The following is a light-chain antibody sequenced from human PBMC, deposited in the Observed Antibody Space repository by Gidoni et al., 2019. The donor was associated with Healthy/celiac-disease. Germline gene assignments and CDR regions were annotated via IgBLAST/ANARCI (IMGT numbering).Light chain of an antibody. CDR2: DAS. J-gene: IGKJ2*03. CDR3: QQRSNWPPEG. Sequence: EIVLTQSPATLSLSPGERATLSCRASQSVSSYLAWYQQKPGQAPRLLIYDASNRATGIPARFSGSGSGTDFTLTISSLEPEDFAVYYCQQRSNWPPEGFXXXTKLEIK. V-gene: IGKV3-11*01. CDR1: QSVSSY.